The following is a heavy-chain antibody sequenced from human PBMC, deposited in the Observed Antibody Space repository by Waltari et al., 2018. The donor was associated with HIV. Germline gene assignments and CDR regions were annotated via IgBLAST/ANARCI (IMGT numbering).Heavy chain of an antibody. CDR2: IYYSGST. CDR1: GGSITSYY. Sequence: QVLLQESGPGLVKPSETLSLTCTVSGGSITSYYWSWIRQPPGKGLEWIGYIYYSGSTNYNPSLKSRATISVDTSKNQVSLKLSSVTAADTAVYYCASRGMHYYDSSGYYSWGKGTLVTVSS. V-gene: IGHV4-59*01. D-gene: IGHD3-22*01. J-gene: IGHJ4*02. CDR3: ASRGMHYYDSSGYYS.